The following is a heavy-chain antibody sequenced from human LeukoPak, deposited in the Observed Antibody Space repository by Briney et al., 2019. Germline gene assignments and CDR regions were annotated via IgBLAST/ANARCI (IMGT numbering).Heavy chain of an antibody. CDR1: GYTFTGYY. V-gene: IGHV1-2*02. CDR2: INPNSGGT. CDR3: ARARGELRYFDWLPLFDY. Sequence: GASVKVSCKASGYTFTGYYMHWVRQAPGQGLEWMGWINPNSGGTNYAQKFQGRVTMTRDTSISTAYMELSRLRSDDTAVYYCARARGELRYFDWLPLFDYWGQGTLVTVSS. J-gene: IGHJ4*02. D-gene: IGHD3-9*01.